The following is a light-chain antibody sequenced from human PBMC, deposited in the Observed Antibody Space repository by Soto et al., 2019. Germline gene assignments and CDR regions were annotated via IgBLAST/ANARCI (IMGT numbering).Light chain of an antibody. V-gene: IGKV3-15*01. J-gene: IGKJ1*01. CDR3: QQYNNRPPWT. Sequence: EIVMTQSPATLSVSPGERATLSCRASQSVSSNLAWYQQKPGQAPSLLIYGASTRATDIPARFSGSGSGTEFTLTISSLQSEDFAVYYCQQYNNRPPWTLGQGTKVEIK. CDR2: GAS. CDR1: QSVSSN.